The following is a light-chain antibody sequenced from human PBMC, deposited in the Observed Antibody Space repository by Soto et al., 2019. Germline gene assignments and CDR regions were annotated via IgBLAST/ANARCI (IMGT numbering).Light chain of an antibody. J-gene: IGKJ3*01. Sequence: EMVMTQSPATLSVSPGEGATLSCRASQSVGSNLAWYRQKPGQAPRLLIYGASIRATGIPVRFSGSGSGTEFTLTISSLQSEDFAVYYCQQYNNWPLFTFGPGTKVDI. CDR3: QQYNNWPLFT. V-gene: IGKV3-15*01. CDR1: QSVGSN. CDR2: GAS.